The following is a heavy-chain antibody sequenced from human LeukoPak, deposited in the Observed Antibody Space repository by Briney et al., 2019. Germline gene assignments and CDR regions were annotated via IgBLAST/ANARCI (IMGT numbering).Heavy chain of an antibody. CDR2: IYHSGST. CDR1: GYSISRGYF. D-gene: IGHD2-15*01. CDR3: ARRVVAATNYFDY. Sequence: SETLSLTCTVSGYSISRGYFWGWIRQPPGKGLEWMGSIYHSGSTYYNPSLKRRVTISVDTSKDHSSLKLNSVTAADTAMYYCARRVVAATNYFDYWGQGTLVTVSS. V-gene: IGHV4-38-2*02. J-gene: IGHJ4*02.